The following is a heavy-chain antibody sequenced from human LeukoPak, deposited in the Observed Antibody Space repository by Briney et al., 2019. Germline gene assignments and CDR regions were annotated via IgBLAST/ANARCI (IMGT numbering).Heavy chain of an antibody. V-gene: IGHV3-21*01. J-gene: IGHJ4*02. D-gene: IGHD3-10*01. CDR2: ISYTGTYI. CDR1: AFSLNAYN. CDR3: AGLWFGDRPPFDY. Sequence: GGSLRLSCAASAFSLNAYNMNWVRQAPGKGLEWVSSISYTGTYIYYADSVKGRFTISRDNAKNSLYLQMNSLRAEDTAVYYCAGLWFGDRPPFDYWGQGTLVTVSS.